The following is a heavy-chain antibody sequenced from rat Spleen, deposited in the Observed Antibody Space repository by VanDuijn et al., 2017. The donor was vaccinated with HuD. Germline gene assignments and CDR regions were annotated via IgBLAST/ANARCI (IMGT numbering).Heavy chain of an antibody. V-gene: IGHV5-7*01. CDR3: ATPTPGIPFAY. CDR1: GFSFSDYY. Sequence: EVQLVESGGNLVQPGRSLKLSCAASGFSFSDYYMAWVRQAPTKGLEWVATITYDGSGTHYRDSVKGRFTISRDNAKSTLYLQMDSLRSEDTATYYCATPTPGIPFAYWGQGTLVTVSS. D-gene: IGHD1-4*01. J-gene: IGHJ3*01. CDR2: ITYDGSGT.